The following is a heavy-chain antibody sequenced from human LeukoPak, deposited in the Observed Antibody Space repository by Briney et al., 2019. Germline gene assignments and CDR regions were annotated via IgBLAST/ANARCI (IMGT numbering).Heavy chain of an antibody. D-gene: IGHD6-13*01. CDR3: AVLAAAGHVQRGDDI. CDR2: IYYSGST. J-gene: IGHJ3*02. V-gene: IGHV4-59*01. CDR1: GGSISSYY. Sequence: SETLSLTCTVSGGSISSYYWSWIRQPPGKGLEWIGYIYYSGSTNYNPSLKSRVTISVDTSKNQFSLKLSSVTAADTAVYYCAVLAAAGHVQRGDDIWGQGTMVTVSS.